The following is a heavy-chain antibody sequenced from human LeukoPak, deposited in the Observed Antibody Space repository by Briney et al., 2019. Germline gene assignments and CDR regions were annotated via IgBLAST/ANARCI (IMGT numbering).Heavy chain of an antibody. CDR3: ARVPADYYDSSGYYYYDAFDI. CDR2: IYYSGST. Sequence: PSETLSLTCTVSGGSISSYYWSWIRQPPGKGLEWIGYIYYSGSTNYNPSLKSRVTISVDTSKSQFSLKLSSVTAADTAVYYCARVPADYYDSSGYYYYDAFDIWGQGTMVTVSS. J-gene: IGHJ3*02. D-gene: IGHD3-22*01. CDR1: GGSISSYY. V-gene: IGHV4-59*01.